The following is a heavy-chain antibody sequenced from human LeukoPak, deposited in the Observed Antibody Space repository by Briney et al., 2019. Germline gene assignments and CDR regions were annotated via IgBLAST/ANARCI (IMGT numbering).Heavy chain of an antibody. CDR1: GGSFSGYY. J-gene: IGHJ4*02. Sequence: SETLSLTCAVYGGSFSGYYWSWIRQPPGKGLEWIGEINHSGSTNYNPSLKSRVTISVDTSKNQFSLKLSSVTAADTAVYYCALLDGDYGGVDYWGQGTLVTVSS. D-gene: IGHD4-17*01. CDR3: ALLDGDYGGVDY. V-gene: IGHV4-34*01. CDR2: INHSGST.